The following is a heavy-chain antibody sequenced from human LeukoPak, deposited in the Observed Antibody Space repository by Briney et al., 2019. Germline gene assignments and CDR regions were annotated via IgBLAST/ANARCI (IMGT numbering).Heavy chain of an antibody. CDR3: ARDFDIVVVPAAKH. CDR1: GFTFSSYS. J-gene: IGHJ4*02. Sequence: GGSLRLSCAASGFTFSSYSMNWVRQAPGKGLEWVSSISSSSSYIYYADSVKGRFTISRDNAKNSLYLQVNSLRAEDTAVYYCARDFDIVVVPAAKHWGQGTLVTVSS. V-gene: IGHV3-21*01. CDR2: ISSSSSYI. D-gene: IGHD2-2*01.